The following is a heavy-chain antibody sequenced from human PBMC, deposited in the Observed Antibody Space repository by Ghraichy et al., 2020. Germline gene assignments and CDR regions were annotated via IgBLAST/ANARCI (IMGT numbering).Heavy chain of an antibody. CDR3: ARDRSRYTGSYYYYYGIDV. J-gene: IGHJ6*02. D-gene: IGHD1-26*01. V-gene: IGHV4-38-2*02. Sequence: GSLSLTCTVSGYSISSGYYWGWIRQSPGKGLEWIGSIHYSGSTYNNPSLKSRVIISVDTSKNQFFLKVSSVTAADTAVYHCARDRSRYTGSYYYYYGIDVWGQGTTVTVSS. CDR2: IHYSGST. CDR1: GYSISSGYY.